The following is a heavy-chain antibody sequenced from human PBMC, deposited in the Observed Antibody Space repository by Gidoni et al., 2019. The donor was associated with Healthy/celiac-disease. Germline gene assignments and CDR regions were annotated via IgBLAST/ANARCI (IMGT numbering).Heavy chain of an antibody. CDR2: ISYDGSNK. CDR1: TFSSYG. D-gene: IGHD3-3*01. J-gene: IGHJ6*02. Sequence: TFSSYGMHWVRQAPGKGLEWVAVISYDGSNKYYADSVKGRFTISRDNSKNTLYLQMNSLRAEDTAVYYCAKDLTYYDFWSGSGYYYGMDVWGQGTTVTVSS. V-gene: IGHV3-30*18. CDR3: AKDLTYYDFWSGSGYYYGMDV.